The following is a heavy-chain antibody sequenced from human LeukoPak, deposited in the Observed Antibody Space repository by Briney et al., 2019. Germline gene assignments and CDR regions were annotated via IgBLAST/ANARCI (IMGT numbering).Heavy chain of an antibody. D-gene: IGHD3-22*01. CDR1: GYTFTSYD. Sequence: GASVKVSCKASGYTFTSYDINWVRQATGQGLEWMGWMNPNSGNTGYAQKFQGRVTMTRNTSISTAYMELSSLRSEDTAVYYCARGQRYDSSGYYDLDAFDIWGQGTMVTVSS. J-gene: IGHJ3*02. CDR2: MNPNSGNT. CDR3: ARGQRYDSSGYYDLDAFDI. V-gene: IGHV1-8*01.